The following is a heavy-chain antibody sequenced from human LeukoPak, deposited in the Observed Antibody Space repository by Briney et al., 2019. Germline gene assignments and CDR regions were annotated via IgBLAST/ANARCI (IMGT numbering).Heavy chain of an antibody. J-gene: IGHJ4*02. V-gene: IGHV3-43*01. CDR2: AGWAGGTT. CDR3: AKELDTMFFDY. CDR1: GFNFDRYT. D-gene: IGHD3-10*02. Sequence: GGSLRLSCATSGFNFDRYTIHWVRQAPGKGLEWVSLAGWAGGTTFYSDSVRGRFTISRDSSRKSVYLQMDSLTTDDTAFYFCAKELDTMFFDYWGQGALVTVSS.